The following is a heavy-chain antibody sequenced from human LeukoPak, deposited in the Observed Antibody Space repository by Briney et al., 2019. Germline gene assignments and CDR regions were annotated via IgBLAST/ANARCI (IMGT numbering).Heavy chain of an antibody. CDR1: GYNFANYW. D-gene: IGHD4-11*01. CDR2: IYPDDSDT. CDR3: ARFRRYSSYYYYMDD. V-gene: IGHV5-51*01. J-gene: IGHJ6*03. Sequence: GESLKISCYGSGYNFANYWIGWVRQMPGKGLEWMGIIYPDDSDTRYSPSFQGQVTFSADKSITTAYLQWSSLKASDTAMYYCARFRRYSSYYYYMDDWGTGTTVTVSS.